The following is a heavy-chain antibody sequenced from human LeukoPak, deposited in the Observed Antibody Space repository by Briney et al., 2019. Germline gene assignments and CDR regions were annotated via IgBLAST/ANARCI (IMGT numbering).Heavy chain of an antibody. CDR1: GGSISSGGYS. CDR2: IYHSGST. V-gene: IGHV4-30-2*01. J-gene: IGHJ3*02. CDR3: ARLTRPRPPYCSSTSCPVHDAFDI. D-gene: IGHD2-2*01. Sequence: NPSETLSLTCAVSGGSISSGGYSWSWIRQPPGKGLEWIGYIYHSGSTYYNPSLKSRVTISVDRSKNQFSLKLSSVTAADTAVYYCARLTRPRPPYCSSTSCPVHDAFDIWGQGTMVTVSS.